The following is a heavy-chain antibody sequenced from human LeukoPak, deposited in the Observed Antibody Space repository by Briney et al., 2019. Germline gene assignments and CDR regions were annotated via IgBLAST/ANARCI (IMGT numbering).Heavy chain of an antibody. CDR1: GYTFTGYY. Sequence: ASVKVSCKASGYTFTGYYMHWVRQAPGQGLGWMGWINPNSGGTNYAQKFQGRVTMTRDTSISTAYMELSRLRSDDTAVYYCARARRIAVAGTSLPGGRFDVWGQGTTVTVSS. V-gene: IGHV1-2*02. J-gene: IGHJ6*02. CDR3: ARARRIAVAGTSLPGGRFDV. CDR2: INPNSGGT. D-gene: IGHD6-19*01.